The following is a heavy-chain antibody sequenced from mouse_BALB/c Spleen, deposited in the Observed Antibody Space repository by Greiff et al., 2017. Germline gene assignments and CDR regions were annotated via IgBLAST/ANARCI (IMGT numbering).Heavy chain of an antibody. V-gene: IGHV5-17*02. CDR1: GFTFSSFG. CDR2: ISSGSSTI. D-gene: IGHD4-1*01. J-gene: IGHJ2*01. Sequence: EVQRVESGGGLVQPGGSRKLSCAASGFTFSSFGMHWVRQAPEKGLEWVAYISSGSSTIYYADTVKGRFTISRDNPKNTLFLQMTSLRSEDTAMYYCARGELGRRYFDYWGQGTTLTVSS. CDR3: ARGELGRRYFDY.